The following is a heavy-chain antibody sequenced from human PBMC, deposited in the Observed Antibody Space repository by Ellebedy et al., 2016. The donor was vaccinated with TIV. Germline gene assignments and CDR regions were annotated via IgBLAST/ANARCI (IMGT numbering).Heavy chain of an antibody. D-gene: IGHD1-1*01. Sequence: GESLKISCVASGFTFSNYNMNWVRQSPGKGLEWVSSIRSTGSDKYYAESVKGRFTISRDNAQDTLFLQMNSLKTEDTAVYYCTSSRTTEDYYYYYGMDVWGQGTTVTVSS. CDR2: IRSTGSDK. J-gene: IGHJ6*02. CDR1: GFTFSNYN. V-gene: IGHV3-21*04. CDR3: TSSRTTEDYYYYYGMDV.